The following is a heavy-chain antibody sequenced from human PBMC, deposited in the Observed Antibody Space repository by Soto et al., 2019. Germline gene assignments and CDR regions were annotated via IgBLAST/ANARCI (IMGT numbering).Heavy chain of an antibody. CDR1: GFSFSQYG. CDR3: AKHRVIQLLPIWPDP. V-gene: IGHV3-30*18. J-gene: IGHJ5*02. Sequence: GGCLRLSCAASGFSFSQYGMHWVRQAPGKGLEWVAFVSSDGNNKYYGDSVKGRFTISRDNSKNMVFLQVDSLRVDDTAVYYCAKHRVIQLLPIWPDPWGQGTLVTVSS. CDR2: VSSDGNNK. D-gene: IGHD2-2*01.